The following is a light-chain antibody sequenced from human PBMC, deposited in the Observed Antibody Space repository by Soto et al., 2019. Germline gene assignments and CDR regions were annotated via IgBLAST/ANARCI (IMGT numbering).Light chain of an antibody. V-gene: IGLV2-14*03. J-gene: IGLJ2*01. CDR3: GSWTSSTTQV. CDR2: EVN. CDR1: SSDVGGYNY. Sequence: QSALIQPASVSGSPGQSITISCTGTSSDVGGYNYVSWYQQHPGKAPKVIIYEVNHRPSGVSSRFSGSKSGNTASLNISGLLAEDEADYYCGSWTSSTTQVLGGGTQLTVL.